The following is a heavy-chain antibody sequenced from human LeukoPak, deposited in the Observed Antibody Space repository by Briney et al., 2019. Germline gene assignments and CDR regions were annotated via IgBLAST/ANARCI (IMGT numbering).Heavy chain of an antibody. V-gene: IGHV1-18*01. J-gene: IGHJ4*02. CDR2: ISAYNGNT. CDR3: ARAVFTSYYYDSAGYLGY. CDR1: GYTFTNYI. D-gene: IGHD3-22*01. Sequence: ASVKVSCKASGYTFTNYIIIWVRQAPGQGLEWMGWISAYNGNTNYAQNLQGRVTLTTDTSTSTAYMELRSLKSDDTAVYYCARAVFTSYYYDSAGYLGYWGQGTLVTVSS.